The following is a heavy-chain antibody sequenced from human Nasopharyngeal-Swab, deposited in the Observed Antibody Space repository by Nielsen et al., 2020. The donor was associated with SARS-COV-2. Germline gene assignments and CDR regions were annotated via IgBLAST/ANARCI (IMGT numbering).Heavy chain of an antibody. CDR1: GGSISSYY. CDR3: ARHANYDYVWGSYRPHDAFDI. D-gene: IGHD3-16*02. Sequence: GSLRLSCTVSGGSISSYYWSWIRQPPGKGLEWIGYIYYSGSTNYNPSLKSRVTIPGDTSKNQFSLKLSSVTAADTAVYYCARHANYDYVWGSYRPHDAFDIWGQGTMVTVSS. CDR2: IYYSGST. V-gene: IGHV4-59*08. J-gene: IGHJ3*02.